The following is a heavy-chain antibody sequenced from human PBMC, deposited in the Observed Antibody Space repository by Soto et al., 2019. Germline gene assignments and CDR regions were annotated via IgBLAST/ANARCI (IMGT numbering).Heavy chain of an antibody. D-gene: IGHD5-12*01. Sequence: EVQLLESGGGLGQPGGSLRLSCIASGFTFKNYAMSWVRQAPGKGLEWVSSIIGTADSTYYADCAKGRFTISRDNSKNTVHLQMNSLRAEDTAVYYCVKDLINHSPRLDYWGQGTLVTVSS. CDR1: GFTFKNYA. J-gene: IGHJ4*02. V-gene: IGHV3-23*01. CDR3: VKDLINHSPRLDY. CDR2: IIGTADST.